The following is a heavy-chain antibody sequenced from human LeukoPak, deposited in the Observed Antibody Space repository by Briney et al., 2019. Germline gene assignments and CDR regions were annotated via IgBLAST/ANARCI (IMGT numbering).Heavy chain of an antibody. CDR1: GYTFTGYY. Sequence: ASVTVSCKASGYTFTGYYVHWVRQAPGQGLEWMGWINPNSGGTNYAQKFQGRVTMTRDTSISTAYMELSRLRSDDTAVYYCAREAGLDWFDPWGQGTLVTVSS. J-gene: IGHJ5*02. CDR2: INPNSGGT. CDR3: AREAGLDWFDP. D-gene: IGHD3-16*01. V-gene: IGHV1-2*02.